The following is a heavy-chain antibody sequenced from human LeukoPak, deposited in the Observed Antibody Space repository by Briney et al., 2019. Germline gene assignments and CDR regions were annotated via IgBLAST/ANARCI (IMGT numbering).Heavy chain of an antibody. CDR1: GGSISSYY. CDR2: IYYSGST. Sequence: SETLSLTYTVSGGSISSYYWSWIRQPPGKGLEWIGYIYYSGSTNYNPSLKSRVTISVDTSKNQFSLKLSSVTAADTAVYYCARGIAVAGTGFDYWGQGTLVTVSS. J-gene: IGHJ4*02. V-gene: IGHV4-59*01. CDR3: ARGIAVAGTGFDY. D-gene: IGHD6-19*01.